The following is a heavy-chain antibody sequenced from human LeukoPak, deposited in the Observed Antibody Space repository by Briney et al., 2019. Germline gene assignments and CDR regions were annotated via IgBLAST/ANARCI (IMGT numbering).Heavy chain of an antibody. V-gene: IGHV3-9*01. Sequence: AGGSLRLSCAASGFTFDDYAMHGVRQAPGKGREWVSGISWNSGSIGYADSVEGRFTISRDNAKNSLYLQMNSLRAEDTALYYCAKGTDPVGATSFDYWGQGTLVTVSS. J-gene: IGHJ4*02. CDR3: AKGTDPVGATSFDY. CDR1: GFTFDDYA. CDR2: ISWNSGSI. D-gene: IGHD1-26*01.